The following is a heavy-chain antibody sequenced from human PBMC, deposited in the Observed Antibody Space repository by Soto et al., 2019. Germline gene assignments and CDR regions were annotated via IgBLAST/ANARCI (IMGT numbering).Heavy chain of an antibody. D-gene: IGHD1-26*01. CDR3: ARGERDGTDY. CDR2: IYYSGST. J-gene: IGHJ4*02. Sequence: SETLSLTCTVSGDSISSGVYYWSWIRQHPGKGLEWIGYIYYSGSTYYNPSLKSRVTISVDTSKNQFSLKLSSVTAADTAVYYCARGERDGTDYWGQGTLVTVS. V-gene: IGHV4-31*03. CDR1: GDSISSGVYY.